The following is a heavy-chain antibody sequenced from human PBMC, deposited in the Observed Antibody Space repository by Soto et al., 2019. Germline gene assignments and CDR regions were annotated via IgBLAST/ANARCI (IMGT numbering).Heavy chain of an antibody. CDR3: ARERQWEPLLY. V-gene: IGHV1-18*01. J-gene: IGHJ4*02. CDR1: GYTFTNYV. CDR2: ASAYNRNT. Sequence: QVRLVQSGAEVKRPGASVRVSCKASGYTFTNYVITWVRQVPGQGLEWMGWASAYNRNTNYAQKFEDRVIMTTDTSTGTAHMELRSLRYDDTALYFCARERQWEPLLYWGQGTLVTVSS. D-gene: IGHD1-26*01.